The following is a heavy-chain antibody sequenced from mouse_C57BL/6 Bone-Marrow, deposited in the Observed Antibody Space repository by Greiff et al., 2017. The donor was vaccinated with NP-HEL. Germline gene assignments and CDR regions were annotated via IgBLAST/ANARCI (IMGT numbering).Heavy chain of an antibody. CDR1: GFTFSDFY. CDR2: SRNKANDYTT. D-gene: IGHD2-4*01. Sequence: EVNVLESGGGLVQSGRSLRLSCATSGFTFSDFYMEWVRQAPGKGLEWIAASRNKANDYTTEYSASVKGRFIVSRDTSQSILYLQMNALRAEDTAIYYCARGRYDYDVRMDYWGQGTSVTVSS. V-gene: IGHV7-1*01. J-gene: IGHJ4*01. CDR3: ARGRYDYDVRMDY.